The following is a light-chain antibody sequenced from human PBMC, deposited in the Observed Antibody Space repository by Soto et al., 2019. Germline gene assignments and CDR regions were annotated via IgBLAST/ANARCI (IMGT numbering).Light chain of an antibody. CDR1: SSDVGSYNL. J-gene: IGLJ2*01. CDR2: EGS. V-gene: IGLV2-23*01. CDR3: CSYAGSSTVV. Sequence: QSALTQPASVSGSPGQSITISCTGTSSDVGSYNLVSWYQQHPGKAPKLMICEGSKRPSGVSNRFSGSKSGNTASLTISGLQAEDEADYCCCSYAGSSTVVFGGGTKVTVL.